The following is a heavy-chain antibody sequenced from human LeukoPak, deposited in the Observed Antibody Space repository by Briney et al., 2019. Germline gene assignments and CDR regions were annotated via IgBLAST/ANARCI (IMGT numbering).Heavy chain of an antibody. J-gene: IGHJ6*02. V-gene: IGHV4-59*01. CDR2: IYYSGST. D-gene: IGHD3-3*01. CDR3: ARFRNYDFWSGYPTHYYHGMDV. Sequence: SETLSLTCTVSGGSISSYYWSWIRQPPGKGLEWIGYIYYSGSTNYNPSLKSRVTISVDTSKNQFSLKLSSVTAADTAVYYCARFRNYDFWSGYPTHYYHGMDVWGQGTTVTVSS. CDR1: GGSISSYY.